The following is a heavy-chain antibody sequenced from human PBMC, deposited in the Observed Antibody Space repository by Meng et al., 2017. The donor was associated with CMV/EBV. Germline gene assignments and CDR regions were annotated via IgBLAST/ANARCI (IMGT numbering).Heavy chain of an antibody. J-gene: IGHJ6*02. CDR3: ARDGGAYYYDSSGYFYGMDV. V-gene: IGHV3-7*01. Sequence: GESLKISCAASGFPFSNYWMNWARQAPGKGLEWLANIRQDGGQKTYVDSVKGRFTISRDNAKSSLYLQMNSLRAEDTAVYYCARDGGAYYYDSSGYFYGMDVWGQGTTVTVSS. CDR1: GFPFSNYW. D-gene: IGHD3-22*01. CDR2: IRQDGGQK.